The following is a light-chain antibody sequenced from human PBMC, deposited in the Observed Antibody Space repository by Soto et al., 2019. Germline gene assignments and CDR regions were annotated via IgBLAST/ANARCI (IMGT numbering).Light chain of an antibody. CDR1: QSLLHSNGYNY. V-gene: IGKV2-28*01. CDR3: MQALQTPT. Sequence: DIVMTQSPLSLPVNPGETASISCRSSQSLLHSNGYNYLDWYLQKPGQSPQLLIYLGSNRASGVPDRFSGSGSGTDFTLKISRVEAEDVGVYYCMQALQTPTFGQGTKVDI. CDR2: LGS. J-gene: IGKJ1*01.